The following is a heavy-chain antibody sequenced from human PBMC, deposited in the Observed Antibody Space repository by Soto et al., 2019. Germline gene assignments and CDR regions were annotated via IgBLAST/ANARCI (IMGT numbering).Heavy chain of an antibody. D-gene: IGHD1-26*01. CDR3: GKDVGDYVPYYYGVDV. CDR1: GFTFKTHA. CDR2: IAYDGNEK. Sequence: QVQLVESGGGVVQPGTSLGLSCAASGFTFKTHAMHWVRQAPGKGLEWMAVIAYDGNEKFYADSVKGRFTISRDNSKNALYLQINTLRNEDMAVYYCGKDVGDYVPYYYGVDVWGQGTTVTVSS. J-gene: IGHJ6*02. V-gene: IGHV3-30*18.